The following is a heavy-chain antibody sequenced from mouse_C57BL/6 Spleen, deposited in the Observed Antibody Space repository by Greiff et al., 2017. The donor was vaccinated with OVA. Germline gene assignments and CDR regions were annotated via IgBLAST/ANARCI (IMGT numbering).Heavy chain of an antibody. CDR2: IRNKANGYTT. Sequence: EVQLVESGGGLVQPGGSLSLSCAASGFTFTDYYMSWVRQPPGKALEWLGFIRNKANGYTTEYSASVKGRFTISRDNSQSILYLQMNALRAEDSATYYCARFVYYYAMDYWGQGTSVTVSS. CDR3: ARFVYYYAMDY. J-gene: IGHJ4*01. V-gene: IGHV7-3*01. CDR1: GFTFTDYY.